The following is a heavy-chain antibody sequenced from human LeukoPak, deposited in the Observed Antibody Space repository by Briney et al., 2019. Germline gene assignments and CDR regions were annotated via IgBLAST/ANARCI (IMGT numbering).Heavy chain of an antibody. V-gene: IGHV3-23*01. CDR1: GITFSNYA. CDR2: ISGSAHKI. J-gene: IGHJ4*02. Sequence: AGGSLRLSCVASGITFSNYAVSWVRQAPEKGLGWVSVISGSAHKIRYADSVKGRFTISRDNSENIVYLRMNNLRVEDTAVYYCAGRPTGYSSGYIHWGQGTLVTVSS. D-gene: IGHD5-18*01. CDR3: AGRPTGYSSGYIH.